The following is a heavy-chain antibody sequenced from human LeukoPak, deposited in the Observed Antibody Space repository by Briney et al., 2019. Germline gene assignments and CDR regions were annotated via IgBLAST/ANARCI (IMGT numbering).Heavy chain of an antibody. J-gene: IGHJ6*04. CDR1: GLSFGDYT. CDR2: ISRNGAAT. Sequence: GGSLRLSCEASGLSFGDYTMHWARQAPGKGLEWVSLISRNGAATKYADSVRGRFTISRDNAKNSLYLQMNSLRAEDTAVYYCAGLGITMIGGVWGKRTTVTISS. D-gene: IGHD3-10*02. V-gene: IGHV3-43*01. CDR3: AGLGITMIGGV.